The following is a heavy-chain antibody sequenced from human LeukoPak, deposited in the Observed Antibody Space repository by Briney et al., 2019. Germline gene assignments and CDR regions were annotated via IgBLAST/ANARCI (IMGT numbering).Heavy chain of an antibody. CDR3: TTLSYAAAPT. CDR2: VRSETDGGTT. J-gene: IGHJ5*02. CDR1: GFTFSNAW. D-gene: IGHD2-2*01. Sequence: PGGSLRLSCAASGFTFSNAWMSWVPQAPGKGLEWVSRVRSETDGGTTDYAAPVQGRFTISRDDSKNTLYLQMNSLETDDTAVYYCTTLSYAAAPTWGQGTLVTVSS. V-gene: IGHV3-15*01.